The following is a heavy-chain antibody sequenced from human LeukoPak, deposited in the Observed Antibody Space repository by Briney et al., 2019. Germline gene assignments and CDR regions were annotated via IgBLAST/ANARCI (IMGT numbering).Heavy chain of an antibody. D-gene: IGHD6-13*01. CDR2: INDSGRS. V-gene: IGHV4-34*01. CDR1: GGSFSGYY. J-gene: IGHJ5*02. CDR3: ARQGSSSWYWFDP. Sequence: SETLSLTCGVYGGSFSGYYWSWIRQPPGKGLEWIGEINDSGRSNYKSSLKSRVTISVDTSKNQFSLKLSSVTAADTAVYYCARQGSSSWYWFDPWGQGTLVTVSS.